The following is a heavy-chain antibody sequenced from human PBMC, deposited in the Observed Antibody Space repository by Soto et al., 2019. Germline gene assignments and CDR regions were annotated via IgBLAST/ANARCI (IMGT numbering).Heavy chain of an antibody. V-gene: IGHV1-69*12. Sequence: QVQLVQSGAEVKKPGSSVKVSCKASGGTFSSYAISWVRQAPGQGLEWMGGIIPIIGTANYAQKVQGRVTIPADESPSTAYMELSSLTSEATAVYYCARASIAAAYAAYYGMDVWGQGTTVTVSS. CDR3: ARASIAAAYAAYYGMDV. CDR1: GGTFSSYA. J-gene: IGHJ6*02. D-gene: IGHD6-13*01. CDR2: IIPIIGTA.